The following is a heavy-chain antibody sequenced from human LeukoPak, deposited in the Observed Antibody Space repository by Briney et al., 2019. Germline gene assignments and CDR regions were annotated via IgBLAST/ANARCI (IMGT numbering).Heavy chain of an antibody. Sequence: PLSLTCAVSGDSIRSGGYSWSRVRQPPAKGLECIGYIYHSGSTYYNPSLKSRVTISVDRSKNQSSLKLSSVTAADTAVYYCARGSMVRGQYYFDYWGQGTLVTVSS. CDR2: IYHSGST. CDR1: GDSIRSGGYS. V-gene: IGHV4-30-2*01. J-gene: IGHJ4*02. CDR3: ARGSMVRGQYYFDY. D-gene: IGHD3-10*01.